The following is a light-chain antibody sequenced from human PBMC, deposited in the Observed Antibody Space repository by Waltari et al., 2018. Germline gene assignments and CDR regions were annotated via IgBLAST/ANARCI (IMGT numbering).Light chain of an antibody. Sequence: DIQMTQSPSTLSASVGDRVTITCRASQSISSCLAWYQQKPGKAPKFLIYDASTLESGVPSRFSGSGSGTEFTLTISSLQPDDFATYYCQQYNSYSLLTFGPGTKVDIK. V-gene: IGKV1-5*01. J-gene: IGKJ3*01. CDR2: DAS. CDR3: QQYNSYSLLT. CDR1: QSISSC.